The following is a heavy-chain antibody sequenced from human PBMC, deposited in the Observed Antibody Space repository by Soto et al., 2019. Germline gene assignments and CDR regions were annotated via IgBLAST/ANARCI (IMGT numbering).Heavy chain of an antibody. V-gene: IGHV1-3*01. J-gene: IGHJ6*02. CDR1: GYTFTSYA. D-gene: IGHD3-22*01. CDR3: SREDSSGDLSYYYGLDV. CDR2: INAGSGNT. Sequence: QVQLVQSGAEVKKPGASVKVSCKASGYTFTSYAMHWVRQAPGQRLEWMGWINAGSGNTRYSQKFQGRVTITRDTSASTAYMELSSLRSEDTAVYYCSREDSSGDLSYYYGLDVWGQGTTVTVSS.